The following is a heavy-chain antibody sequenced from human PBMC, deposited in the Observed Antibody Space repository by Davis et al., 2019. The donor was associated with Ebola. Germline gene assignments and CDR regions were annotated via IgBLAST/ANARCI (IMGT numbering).Heavy chain of an antibody. V-gene: IGHV3-71*01. Sequence: GESLKISCETSGFIFRNYVMSWVRQAPGKGLEWVGFIRSKAYGGKTQYAASVKGRFTISRDDSKSIAHLQMNSLRAEDTAVYYCARSGLSFGVVKYHYGMDVWGRGTTVTVSS. CDR1: GFIFRNYV. J-gene: IGHJ6*04. CDR3: ARSGLSFGVVKYHYGMDV. D-gene: IGHD3-3*01. CDR2: IRSKAYGGKT.